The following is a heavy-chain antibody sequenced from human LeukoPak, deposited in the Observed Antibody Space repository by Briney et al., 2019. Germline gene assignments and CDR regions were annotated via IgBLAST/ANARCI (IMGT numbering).Heavy chain of an antibody. J-gene: IGHJ3*02. CDR1: GFTFSSYA. V-gene: IGHV3-30-3*01. CDR2: ISYDGSNK. CDR3: ATSLEAVVTEKPQGLNI. Sequence: GGSLRLSCAASGFTFSSYAMHWVRQAPGKGLEWVAVISYDGSNKYYADSVKGRFTISRDNSKNTLYLQRNSPRAEDTAVYYCATSLEAVVTEKPQGLNIWGQGTMVTVSS. D-gene: IGHD2-21*02.